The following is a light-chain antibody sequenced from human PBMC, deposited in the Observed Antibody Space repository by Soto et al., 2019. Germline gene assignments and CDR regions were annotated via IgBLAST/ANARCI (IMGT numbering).Light chain of an antibody. V-gene: IGLV2-14*01. CDR2: EVT. CDR1: SSDVGGYNF. Sequence: QSALTQPASVSGSPGQSITISCTGTSSDVGGYNFVSWYQQHPGKAPKLIIYEVTNRPAGVSNRFSGSKSGNTASLTISGLQAEDEADYYCSSCTSSDTRVFGTGTKVTVL. CDR3: SSCTSSDTRV. J-gene: IGLJ1*01.